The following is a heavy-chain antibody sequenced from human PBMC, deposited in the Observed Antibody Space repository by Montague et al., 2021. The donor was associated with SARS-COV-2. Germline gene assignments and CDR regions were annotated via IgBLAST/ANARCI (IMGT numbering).Heavy chain of an antibody. J-gene: IGHJ3*02. CDR3: ARRGRKLLPVATTIGGFDI. V-gene: IGHV4-39*02. Sequence: SETLSLTCTVSGGSISSNNYYWDWIRQPPGKGLEWIGSIYDSGSTYYNPSLKSRVTISVDTSKNHFSLKLNSMTAADTAVYYCARRGRKLLPVATTIGGFDIWGQGTMVTVSS. D-gene: IGHD5-12*01. CDR1: GGSISSNNYY. CDR2: IYDSGST.